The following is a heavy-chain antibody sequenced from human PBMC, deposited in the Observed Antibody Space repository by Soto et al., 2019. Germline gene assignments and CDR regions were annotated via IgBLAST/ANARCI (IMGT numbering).Heavy chain of an antibody. CDR1: GGSVGSRDFY. CDR2: IYYTGRT. Sequence: SETLSLTCIVSGGSVGSRDFYWSWIRQSPGKRLEYIGDIYYTGRTNYNPSLQSRVSISIDSSKNQFSLKLMSVTAADTALYFCAKDHFGDYSHTQEWGQGTLVTVSS. D-gene: IGHD4-17*01. J-gene: IGHJ4*02. V-gene: IGHV4-61*08. CDR3: AKDHFGDYSHTQE.